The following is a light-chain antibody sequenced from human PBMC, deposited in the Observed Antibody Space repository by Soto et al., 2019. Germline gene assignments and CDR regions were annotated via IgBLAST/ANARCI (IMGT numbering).Light chain of an antibody. CDR1: QSVSSSY. CDR3: QQYGSSSWT. V-gene: IGKV3-20*01. CDR2: GAS. J-gene: IGKJ1*01. Sequence: PGERATLSCRASQSVSSSYLAWYQQKPGQAPRLLIYGASSRATGIPERFSGSGSGTDFTLTISRLEPEDFAVYYCQQYGSSSWTFGQGTKVEIK.